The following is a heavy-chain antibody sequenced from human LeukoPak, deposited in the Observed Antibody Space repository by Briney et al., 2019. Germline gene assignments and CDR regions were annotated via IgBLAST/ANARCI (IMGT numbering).Heavy chain of an antibody. CDR2: VNPNSGGT. CDR1: GYTFTSYD. CDR3: ARDGANKVRGVHYYYMDV. J-gene: IGHJ6*03. D-gene: IGHD3-10*01. Sequence: ASVKVSCKASGYTFTSYDINWVRQATEQGLEWMGWVNPNSGGTNYAQKFQGRVTMTRDTSINTAYMELSRLTSDDTAVYYCARDGANKVRGVHYYYMDVWGKGTTVTVSS. V-gene: IGHV1-2*02.